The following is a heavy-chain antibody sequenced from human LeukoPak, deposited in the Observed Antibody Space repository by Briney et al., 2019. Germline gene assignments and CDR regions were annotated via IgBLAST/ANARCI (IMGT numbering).Heavy chain of an antibody. J-gene: IGHJ4*02. Sequence: PGGSLRLSCAASGFTFSSYSMNWVRQAPGKGLEWVSSISSSSSYIYYADSVKGRFTISRDNAKNSLYLQMNSLRAEDTAVYYCARTTTILYYYGSGSYDNWGQGTLVTVSS. CDR1: GFTFSSYS. CDR2: ISSSSSYI. CDR3: ARTTTILYYYGSGSYDN. D-gene: IGHD3-10*01. V-gene: IGHV3-21*01.